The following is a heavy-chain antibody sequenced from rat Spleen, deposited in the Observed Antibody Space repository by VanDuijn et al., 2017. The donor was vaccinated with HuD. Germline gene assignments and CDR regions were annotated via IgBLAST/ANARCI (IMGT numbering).Heavy chain of an antibody. Sequence: EVQLVESGGGLVQPGGSLQVSCAASGFIFNNYDMAWVRQTPTKGLEWVASISPSGGGTYYRDSVKGRFTISRDDAKSTLSLQMDSLRSEDTATYYCARRHYGYTDYFDYWGQGVMVTVSS. CDR1: GFIFNNYD. D-gene: IGHD1-9*01. V-gene: IGHV5-25*01. CDR3: ARRHYGYTDYFDY. J-gene: IGHJ2*01. CDR2: ISPSGGGT.